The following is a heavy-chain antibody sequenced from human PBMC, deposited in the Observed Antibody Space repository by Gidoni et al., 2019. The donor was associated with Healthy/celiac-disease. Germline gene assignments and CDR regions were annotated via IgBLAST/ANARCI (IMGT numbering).Heavy chain of an antibody. V-gene: IGHV3-21*01. CDR1: GFNFSSYS. CDR2: ISSSSSYI. J-gene: IGHJ2*01. CDR3: ARDRNSGIWTFWYFDL. D-gene: IGHD1-1*01. Sequence: EVQLVESGGGLVKPGGALRLACAASGFNFSSYSMNWVRQAPVQGLEWVSSISSSSSYIYYADSVNVRFTISRYNAKNSLYLQMNSLSAEDTAVYYCARDRNSGIWTFWYFDLWGRGTLVTVSS.